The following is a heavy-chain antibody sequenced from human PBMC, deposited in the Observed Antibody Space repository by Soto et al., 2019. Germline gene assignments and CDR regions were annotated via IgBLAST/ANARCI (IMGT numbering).Heavy chain of an antibody. V-gene: IGHV4-31*11. CDR2: IYYSGST. CDR3: ARPFTFYDSSGSGGVADAFDI. CDR1: GGSISSGGYS. J-gene: IGHJ3*02. D-gene: IGHD3-22*01. Sequence: SETLSLTCAVSGGSISSGGYSRSWIRQHPGKGLEWIGYIYYSGSTYYNPSLKSRVTISVDTSKNQFSLKLSSVTAADTAVYYCARPFTFYDSSGSGGVADAFDIWGQGTMVTVSS.